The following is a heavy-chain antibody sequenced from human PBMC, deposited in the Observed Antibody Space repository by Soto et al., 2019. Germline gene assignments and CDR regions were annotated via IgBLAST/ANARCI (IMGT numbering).Heavy chain of an antibody. CDR2: ISSSSSYI. CDR1: GFTFSSYS. V-gene: IGHV3-21*01. D-gene: IGHD2-15*01. Sequence: GSLRLSCAASGFTFSSYSMNWVRQAPGKGLEWVSSISSSSSYIYYADSVKGRFTISRDNAKNPLYLQMNSLRAEDTAVYYCARYCSGGSCYLYDYGMDVWGQGTTVTVSS. J-gene: IGHJ6*02. CDR3: ARYCSGGSCYLYDYGMDV.